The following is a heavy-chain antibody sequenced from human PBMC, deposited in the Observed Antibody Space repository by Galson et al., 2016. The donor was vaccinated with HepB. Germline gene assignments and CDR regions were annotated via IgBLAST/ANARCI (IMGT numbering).Heavy chain of an antibody. CDR1: GGTFSSYA. V-gene: IGHV1-69*13. Sequence: SVKVSCKASGGTFSSYAISWVRQAPGQGLEWMGGIIPIFGTANYAQKFQGRVTITADESTSTAYMELSSLGSEDTAVYYCARGAAAGMGYYYYYGMDVWGQGTTVTFSS. CDR3: ARGAAAGMGYYYYYGMDV. D-gene: IGHD6-13*01. CDR2: IIPIFGTA. J-gene: IGHJ6*02.